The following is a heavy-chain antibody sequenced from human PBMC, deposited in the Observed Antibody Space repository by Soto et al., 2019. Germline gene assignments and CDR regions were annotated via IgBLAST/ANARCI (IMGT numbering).Heavy chain of an antibody. Sequence: GESLKISCQASGFHFPAYWIGWVRQKPGKGLEYMGLIYPGDSDIRYSPSFQGQVTISADKSTSTAFLQWSSLKASDTAIYYCARQWGRANYAFTEFDLWGQGTLVTVSS. CDR3: ARQWGRANYAFTEFDL. J-gene: IGHJ4*02. CDR2: IYPGDSDI. V-gene: IGHV5-51*01. CDR1: GFHFPAYW. D-gene: IGHD3-16*01.